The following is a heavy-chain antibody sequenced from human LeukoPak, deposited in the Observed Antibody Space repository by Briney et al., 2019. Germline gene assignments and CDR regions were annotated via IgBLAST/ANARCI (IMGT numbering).Heavy chain of an antibody. CDR3: ARDRLLEDRDYHNYYYMDV. CDR1: GFTFSSYT. V-gene: IGHV3-21*01. Sequence: PGGSLRLSCAASGFTFSSYTMNWVRQAPGKGREWVSSISSSSSYIYYADSVKGRFTISRDNAKNSLYLQMNSLRAEDTAVYSCARDRLLEDRDYHNYYYMDVWGKGTTVTVSS. J-gene: IGHJ6*03. D-gene: IGHD1-1*01. CDR2: ISSSSSYI.